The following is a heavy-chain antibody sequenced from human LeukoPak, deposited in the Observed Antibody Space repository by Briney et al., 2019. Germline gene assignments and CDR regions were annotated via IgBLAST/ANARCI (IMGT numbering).Heavy chain of an antibody. V-gene: IGHV3-15*01. J-gene: IGHJ4*02. CDR3: TTYSSGSCPF. CDR2: IYRSSNGETT. CDR1: GITLSNAW. Sequence: GGSLRLSCAASGITLSNAWMTWVRQAPGKGLEWVGRIYRSSNGETTDYGAPVKGRFTKSRDDSRNTLYLQMNSLKTEDTAVYYCTTYSSGSCPFWGQGTLVTVSS. D-gene: IGHD6-19*01.